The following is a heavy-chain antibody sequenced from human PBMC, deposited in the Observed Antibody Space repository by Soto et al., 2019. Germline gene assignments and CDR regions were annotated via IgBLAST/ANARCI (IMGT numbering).Heavy chain of an antibody. CDR3: ASSRGDSGYDLVFFDY. D-gene: IGHD5-12*01. Sequence: SETLSLTCTVSGGSISSYYWSWIRQPPGKGLEWIGEVNHSGSTNYNPSLKSRVTISVDTSKNQFSLKLSSVTAADTAVYYCASSRGDSGYDLVFFDYWGQGTLVTVSS. J-gene: IGHJ4*02. V-gene: IGHV4-34*01. CDR2: VNHSGST. CDR1: GGSISSYY.